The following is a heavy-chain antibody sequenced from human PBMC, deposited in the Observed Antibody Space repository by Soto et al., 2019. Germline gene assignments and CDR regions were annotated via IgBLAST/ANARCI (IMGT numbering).Heavy chain of an antibody. V-gene: IGHV1-18*01. CDR2: ISAYNGNT. D-gene: IGHD6-19*01. CDR3: ARDRGYSSGWFEDYFDY. J-gene: IGHJ4*02. Sequence: ASVKVSCKASGYTFTSYGISWVRQAPGQGLEWMGWISAYNGNTNYAQKLQGRVTMTTDTSTSTAYMELRSLRSDDTAVYYCARDRGYSSGWFEDYFDYWGQGTVVTVSS. CDR1: GYTFTSYG.